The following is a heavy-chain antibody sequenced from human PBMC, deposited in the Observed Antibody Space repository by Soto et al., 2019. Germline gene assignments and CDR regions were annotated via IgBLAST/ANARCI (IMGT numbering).Heavy chain of an antibody. D-gene: IGHD3-22*01. CDR1: GFTFSSYA. CDR3: AKDRRYYDSSGYGNYFDY. J-gene: IGHJ4*02. CDR2: ISGSGGST. V-gene: IGHV3-23*01. Sequence: GGSLRLSCAASGFTFSSYAMSWVRQAPGKGLEWVSAISGSGGSTYYADSVKGRFTISRDNSKNTLYPQMNSLRAEDTAVYYCAKDRRYYDSSGYGNYFDYWGQGTLVTVSS.